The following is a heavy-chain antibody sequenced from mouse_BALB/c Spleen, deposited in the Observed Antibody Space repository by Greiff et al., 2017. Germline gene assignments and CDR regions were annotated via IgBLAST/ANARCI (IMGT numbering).Heavy chain of an antibody. CDR3: ARDGNYDYAWFAY. V-gene: IGHV5-4*02. CDR2: ISDGGSYT. J-gene: IGHJ3*01. CDR1: GFTFSDYY. D-gene: IGHD2-4*01. Sequence: DVHLVESGGGLVKPGGSLKLSCAASGFTFSDYYMYWVRQTPEKRLEWVATISDGGSYTYYPDSVKGRFTISRDNAKNNLYLQMSSLKSEDTAMYYCARDGNYDYAWFAYWGQGTLVTVSA.